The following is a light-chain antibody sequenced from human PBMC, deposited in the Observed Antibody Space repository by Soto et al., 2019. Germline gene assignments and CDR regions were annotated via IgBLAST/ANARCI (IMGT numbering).Light chain of an antibody. V-gene: IGLV2-18*02. Sequence: QSALTQPPSVSGSPGQSVTISCTGTSSDVGSYNRVSWYQQPPGTAPYLMIYDVINRPSGVPVRFSGSKSGNTASLTISGLQAEDEADYYCSSYTSSSTLGVFGTGTKVTVL. J-gene: IGLJ1*01. CDR3: SSYTSSSTLGV. CDR1: SSDVGSYNR. CDR2: DVI.